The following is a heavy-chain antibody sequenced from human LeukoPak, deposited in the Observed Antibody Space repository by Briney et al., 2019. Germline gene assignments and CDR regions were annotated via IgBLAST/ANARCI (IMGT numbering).Heavy chain of an antibody. CDR2: IYYSGST. V-gene: IGHV4-39*01. CDR1: GGSISSSSYY. Sequence: PSETLSLTCTVSGGSISSSSYYWGWIRPPPGKGLEWIGSIYYSGSTYYNPSLKSRVTISVDTSKNQFSLKLSSVTAADTAVYYCARRDYDSSGYYNYFDYWGQGTLVTVSS. J-gene: IGHJ4*02. D-gene: IGHD3-22*01. CDR3: ARRDYDSSGYYNYFDY.